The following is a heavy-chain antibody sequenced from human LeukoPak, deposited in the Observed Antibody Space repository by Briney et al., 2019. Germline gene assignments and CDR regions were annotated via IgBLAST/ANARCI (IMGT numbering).Heavy chain of an antibody. CDR2: INPSDGST. V-gene: IGHV1-46*01. D-gene: IGHD6-19*01. CDR3: ARGHSSGWLNFDY. J-gene: IGHJ4*02. CDR1: GYTFTNYY. Sequence: AASVKVSCKASGYTFTNYYMHWVRQAPGQGLELMGIINPSDGSTSYAQKFQGRVTVTRDTSTRTVYMELSSLTSEDTAVYYCARGHSSGWLNFDYWGQGTLVTVSS.